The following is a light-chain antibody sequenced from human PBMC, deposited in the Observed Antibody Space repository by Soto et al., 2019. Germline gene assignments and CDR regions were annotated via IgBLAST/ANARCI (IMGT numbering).Light chain of an antibody. J-gene: IGLJ2*01. CDR3: QSYDSSRSGPVV. Sequence: QSVLTQPPSVSGAPGQRVTISCTGSSSNIGAGYDVYWYQQLPGTAPKLLIYGNSNRPSGVPDRFSGSKSGTSASLAITGLQAEDEADYYCQSYDSSRSGPVVFGGGTKLTVL. CDR2: GNS. CDR1: SSNIGAGYD. V-gene: IGLV1-40*01.